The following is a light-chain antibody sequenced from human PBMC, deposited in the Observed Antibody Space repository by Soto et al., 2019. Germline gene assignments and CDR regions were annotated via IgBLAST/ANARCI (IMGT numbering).Light chain of an antibody. CDR2: DVS. CDR3: QSFDNGLLAYV. J-gene: IGLJ1*01. CDR1: SSDVGGYSY. V-gene: IGLV2-11*01. Sequence: QSALTQPRSVSGSPGHSVTISCTGTSSDVGGYSYVSWYQQHPGKAPKLMISDVSKRPSGVPDRFSGSKFGNTASLTISGLQAEDEADYYCQSFDNGLLAYVFGTGTKVTVL.